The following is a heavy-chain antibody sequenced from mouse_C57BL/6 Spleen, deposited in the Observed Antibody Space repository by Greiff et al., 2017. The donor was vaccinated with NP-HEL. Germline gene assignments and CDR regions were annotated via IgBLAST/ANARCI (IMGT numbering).Heavy chain of an antibody. Sequence: VQLQQPGAELVMPGASVKLSCKASGYTFTSYWMHWVKQRPGQGLEWIGEIDPSDSYTNYNQKFKGKSTLTVDKSSSTAYMQLSSLTSEDSAVYYCARGSKLFYFDYWGQGTTLTVSS. CDR3: ARGSKLFYFDY. V-gene: IGHV1-69*01. CDR1: GYTFTSYW. CDR2: IDPSDSYT. J-gene: IGHJ2*01.